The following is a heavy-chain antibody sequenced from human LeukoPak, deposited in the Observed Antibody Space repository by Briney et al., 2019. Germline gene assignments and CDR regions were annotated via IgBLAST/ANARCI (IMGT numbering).Heavy chain of an antibody. J-gene: IGHJ4*02. CDR3: AKESSHYFDY. Sequence: GGSLRLSRAASGFTFDDYAMHWVRHAPGKGLEWVSLISWDGGSTYYADSVKGRFHISRDNSKNSLYLQMNSLRAEDTALYYCAKESSHYFDYWGQGTLVTVSS. CDR2: ISWDGGST. V-gene: IGHV3-43D*03. CDR1: GFTFDDYA.